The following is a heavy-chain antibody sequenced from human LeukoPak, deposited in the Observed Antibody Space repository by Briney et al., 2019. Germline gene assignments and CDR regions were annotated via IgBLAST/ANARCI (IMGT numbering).Heavy chain of an antibody. CDR3: SRGGGRRWLSSSGYDERLDY. CDR1: GFLVSEYY. J-gene: IGHJ4*02. Sequence: GGSLTLSCTASGFLVSEYYVSWIRQAPGKGLEWVSSISSSSSYIYYAYSEGRLFIISRDYYKHTLYLQKNRLSSDDTAVYYCSRGGGRRWLSSSGYDERLDYWGRGTLVTVP. V-gene: IGHV3-11*06. D-gene: IGHD6-13*01. CDR2: ISSSSSYI.